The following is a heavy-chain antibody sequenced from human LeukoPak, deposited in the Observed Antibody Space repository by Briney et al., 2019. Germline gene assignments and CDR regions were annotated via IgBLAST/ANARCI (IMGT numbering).Heavy chain of an antibody. J-gene: IGHJ4*02. V-gene: IGHV3-23*01. CDR2: ISGSGAST. CDR1: GFTFSSYA. D-gene: IGHD1-26*01. CDR3: AKDVGKWESLHFFDY. Sequence: GGSLRLSCEASGFTFSSYAMSWVRQAPGKGLEWISGISGSGASTYYADSVKGRFTISRDDSRNTLYLQMNSLRGDDTAVYYCAKDVGKWESLHFFDYWGQGTLVTVSS.